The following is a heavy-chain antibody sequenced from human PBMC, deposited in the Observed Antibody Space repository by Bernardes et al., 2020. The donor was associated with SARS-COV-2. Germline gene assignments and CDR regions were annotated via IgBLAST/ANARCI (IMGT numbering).Heavy chain of an antibody. D-gene: IGHD3-3*01. Sequence: SETLYLTCTVSGGSISSYYWSWIRQPPGKGLEWIEYIYYSGSTNYNPSLKSRVTISVDTSKNQFSLKLSSVTAADTAVYYCARQDIGAIFGVVITPAGMDVWGQGTTVTVSS. CDR2: IYYSGST. V-gene: IGHV4-59*08. CDR3: ARQDIGAIFGVVITPAGMDV. J-gene: IGHJ6*02. CDR1: GGSISSYY.